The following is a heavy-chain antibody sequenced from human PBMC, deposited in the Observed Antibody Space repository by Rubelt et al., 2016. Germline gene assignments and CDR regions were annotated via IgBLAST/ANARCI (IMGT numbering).Heavy chain of an antibody. J-gene: IGHJ4*01. CDR3: ARRENIAAAGTLDY. D-gene: IGHD6-13*01. V-gene: IGHV3-74*01. Sequence: EVQLVESGGGLVQPGGSLRLSCAASGFTLSSYWMHWVRQAPGKGLVWVSRISSDGSSTNYADSVRGRFTISRDNAKNTLYLQMNSLRAEDTAVYYCARRENIAAAGTLDYWGLGTLVTVSS. CDR2: ISSDGSST. CDR1: GFTLSSYW.